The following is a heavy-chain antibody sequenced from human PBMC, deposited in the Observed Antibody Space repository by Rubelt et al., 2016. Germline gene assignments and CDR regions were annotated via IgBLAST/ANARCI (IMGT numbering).Heavy chain of an antibody. D-gene: IGHD6-19*01. CDR2: INRSGST. Sequence: GAGLLKPSETLSLTCAVYGGSFSGYYWSWICQPPGKGLEWIGEINRSGSTNYNPSLKSRVTISVDTPKNQFSLKLSSVSAADTAVYYCASQGYSSGWSAEYFQHWGQGTLVTVSS. CDR3: ASQGYSSGWSAEYFQH. CDR1: GGSFSGYY. V-gene: IGHV4-34*01. J-gene: IGHJ1*01.